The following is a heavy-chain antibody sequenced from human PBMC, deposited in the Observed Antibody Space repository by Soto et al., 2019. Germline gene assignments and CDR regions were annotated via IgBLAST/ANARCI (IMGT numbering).Heavy chain of an antibody. CDR3: AYSSTPFDY. CDR1: GFPFSSYA. J-gene: IGHJ4*01. V-gene: IGHV3-23*01. D-gene: IGHD6-13*01. CDR2: LSGRCAST. Sequence: LXLSCAASGFPFSSYAMSWVRPAPGKGLEWVRALSGRCASTFYAASVKGRLPFYSDNSNTMPYLQMNILSAEGTAVYYCAYSSTPFDYWGHGTLVTVSS.